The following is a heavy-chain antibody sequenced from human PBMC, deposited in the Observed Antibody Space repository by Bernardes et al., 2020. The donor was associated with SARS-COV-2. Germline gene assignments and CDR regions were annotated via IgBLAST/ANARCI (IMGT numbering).Heavy chain of an antibody. CDR3: ARDYLVTTIGVDY. V-gene: IGHV1-18*01. CDR2: ISAYNGNT. CDR1: GYTFTSYG. J-gene: IGHJ4*02. D-gene: IGHD4-17*01. Sequence: ASVKVSCKASGYTFTSYGISWVRQAPGQGLEWMGWISAYNGNTNYAQKLQGRVTMTTDTSTNTAYMELRSLTSDDTAVYYCARDYLVTTIGVDYWGQGTLVTVSS.